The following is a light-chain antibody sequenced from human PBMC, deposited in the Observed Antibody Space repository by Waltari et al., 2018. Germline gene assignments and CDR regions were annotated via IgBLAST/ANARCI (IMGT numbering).Light chain of an antibody. CDR1: SSDVGGLDY. V-gene: IGLV2-11*01. CDR3: CAYAGSYFMV. J-gene: IGLJ3*02. CDR2: DVS. Sequence: QSALTQPRSVSGSPGQSVTISCTGTSSDVGGLDYVSWYQQYPGKGPKLMFYDVSKRPSGVPYRFSASKSGNTASLTISGLQPEDEADYYCCAYAGSYFMVFGGGTRLTVL.